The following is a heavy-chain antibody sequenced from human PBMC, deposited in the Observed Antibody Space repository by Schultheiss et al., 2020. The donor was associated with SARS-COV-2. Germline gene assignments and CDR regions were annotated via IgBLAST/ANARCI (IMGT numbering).Heavy chain of an antibody. V-gene: IGHV3-49*03. J-gene: IGHJ4*02. CDR2: IRSKDSGGTA. CDR3: TTVSYYYDSSGYGYDY. Sequence: GGSLRLSCTASGFTFDDYPMSWFRQAPGKGLEWVGFIRSKDSGGTAEYAASVKGRFTISRDDSKNTLYLQMNSLKTEDTAVYYCTTVSYYYDSSGYGYDYWGQGTLVTVSS. CDR1: GFTFDDYP. D-gene: IGHD3-22*01.